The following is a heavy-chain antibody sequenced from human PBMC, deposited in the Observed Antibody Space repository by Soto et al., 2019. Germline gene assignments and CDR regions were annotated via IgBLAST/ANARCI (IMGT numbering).Heavy chain of an antibody. J-gene: IGHJ5*02. CDR3: AKEVENYYDRSGYERGLNWFDP. V-gene: IGHV3-23*01. Sequence: GGSLRAPCTVSGVNFNSHAVSRVSKATGKGLEWVSAINGRGGVTLYADSVKGRFTISRDNSKSTLYLQISSLRAEDTAIYYCAKEVENYYDRSGYERGLNWFDPWGEGTLVTVSS. D-gene: IGHD3-22*01. CDR2: INGRGGVT. CDR1: GVNFNSHA.